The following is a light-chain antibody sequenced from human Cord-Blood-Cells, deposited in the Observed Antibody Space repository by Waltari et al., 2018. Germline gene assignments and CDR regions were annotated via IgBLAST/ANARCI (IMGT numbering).Light chain of an antibody. V-gene: IGKV3-11*01. Sequence: EIVLTQSPATLSLSPGERATLSCRASQSVSSYLAWYQQKPGQAPRLLIYDASNRATGIPARFSGSGSSTDYTLTISSLQPEEVAVYYCQQRSNWPPATFGGGTKVEIK. CDR1: QSVSSY. J-gene: IGKJ4*01. CDR2: DAS. CDR3: QQRSNWPPAT.